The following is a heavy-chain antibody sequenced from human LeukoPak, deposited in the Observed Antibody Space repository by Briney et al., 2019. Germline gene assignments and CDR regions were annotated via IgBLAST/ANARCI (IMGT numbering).Heavy chain of an antibody. CDR2: MNPNSGNT. Sequence: ASVKVCCKASGYTFTSYDIDWVRQATGQGLEWMGWMNPNSGNTGYAQKFQGRVTMTRDTSISTAYMELSRLRSDDTAVYYCARVARIAVAGPDPFLGYWGQGTLVTVSS. V-gene: IGHV1-8*01. CDR1: GYTFTSYD. J-gene: IGHJ4*02. CDR3: ARVARIAVAGPDPFLGY. D-gene: IGHD6-19*01.